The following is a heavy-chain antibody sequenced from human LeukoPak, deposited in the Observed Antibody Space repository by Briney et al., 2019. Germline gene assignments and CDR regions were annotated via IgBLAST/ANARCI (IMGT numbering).Heavy chain of an antibody. D-gene: IGHD6-13*01. CDR2: IKSKTDGKTT. CDR1: GFTFSNAW. V-gene: IGHV3-15*01. CDR3: TIYSSSWYNFDY. J-gene: IGHJ4*02. Sequence: PGGSLRLSCAASGFTFSNAWMSWVRQAPGKGLEWVGRIKSKTDGKTTEYAAPVKGRFTISRDDSKNTLYLQMNSLKTEDTAVYYCTIYSSSWYNFDYWGQGTLVTVSS.